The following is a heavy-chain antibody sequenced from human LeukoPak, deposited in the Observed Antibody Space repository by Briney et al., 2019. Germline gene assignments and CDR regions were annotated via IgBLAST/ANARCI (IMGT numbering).Heavy chain of an antibody. CDR3: AREAANMVRGVMGK. D-gene: IGHD3-10*01. CDR1: GYTFTAYY. CDR2: INPNSGGI. V-gene: IGHV1-2*02. J-gene: IGHJ4*02. Sequence: ASVNVSFNASGYTFTAYYMHWVRQAPAQGLEWMGLINPNSGGINYEQKFQGRVTMNRDTSISTAYMELSRLTSDDTAVYSCAREAANMVRGVMGKWGQGTLVTVSS.